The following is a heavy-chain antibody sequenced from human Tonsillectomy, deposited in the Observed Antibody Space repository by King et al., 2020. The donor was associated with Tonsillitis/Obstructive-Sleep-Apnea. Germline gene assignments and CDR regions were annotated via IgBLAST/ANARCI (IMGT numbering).Heavy chain of an antibody. CDR2: ISGSGGST. CDR1: GFTFSSYA. Sequence: EVQLVESGGGLVQPGGSLRLSCAASGFTFSSYAMSWVRQAPGKGLEWVSAISGSGGSTYYADSVKGRFTISRDNSKNTLYLQMNSLRAEDTAVYYCAKDPVWGSYRPHQRYFDYWGQGTLVTVSS. CDR3: AKDPVWGSYRPHQRYFDY. V-gene: IGHV3-23*04. J-gene: IGHJ4*02. D-gene: IGHD3-16*02.